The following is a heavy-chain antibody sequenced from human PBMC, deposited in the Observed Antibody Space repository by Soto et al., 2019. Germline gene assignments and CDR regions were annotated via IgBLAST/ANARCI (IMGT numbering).Heavy chain of an antibody. CDR1: GFTFSSYA. CDR2: ISGSGGDT. CDR3: AKGIDCDSRGYCLKILDS. D-gene: IGHD3-22*01. V-gene: IGHV3-23*01. Sequence: EVQLLESGGGLVQPGGSLRLSCAASGFTFSSYAMSWVRQAPEKGLEWVSGISGSGGDTYYANSVKGRFSISRDNYKNTLYLQMDRLRTEDTALYYCAKGIDCDSRGYCLKILDSWGQGARVTVSS. J-gene: IGHJ4*02.